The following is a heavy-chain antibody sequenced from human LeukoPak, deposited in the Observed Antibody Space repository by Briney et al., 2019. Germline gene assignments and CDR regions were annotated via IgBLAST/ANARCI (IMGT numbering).Heavy chain of an antibody. J-gene: IGHJ4*02. CDR1: GFTFSSYS. V-gene: IGHV3-21*01. D-gene: IGHD2-2*01. CDR2: ISSSSSYI. CDR3: ARDNPAASDVIDY. Sequence: GGSLRLSCAASGFTFSSYSMNWVRQAPGKGLEWVSSISSSSSYIYYADSVKGRFTISRDNAKNSLYLQMNSLRAEDTAVYYCARDNPAASDVIDYWGQGTLVTVSS.